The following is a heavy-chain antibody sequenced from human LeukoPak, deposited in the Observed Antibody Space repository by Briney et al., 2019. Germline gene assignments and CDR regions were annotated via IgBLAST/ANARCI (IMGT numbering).Heavy chain of an antibody. V-gene: IGHV4-4*02. CDR2: IYHSGTT. J-gene: IGHJ4*02. CDR3: ARGGDGYPFDY. Sequence: PSETLSLTCTVSGGSISSSNWWSWVRQSPGKGLESIGEIYHSGTTNYNPSLKSRVTMSVDKSRNQFSLELSSVTAADTAVYYCARGGDGYPFDYWGQGTLVTVSS. D-gene: IGHD5-24*01. CDR1: GGSISSSNW.